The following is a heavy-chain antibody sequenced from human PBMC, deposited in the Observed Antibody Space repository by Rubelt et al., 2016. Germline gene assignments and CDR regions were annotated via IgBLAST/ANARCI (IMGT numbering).Heavy chain of an antibody. CDR2: LYCNRGN. D-gene: IGHD4-17*01. Sequence: QVQLQQWGAGLLKPSETLSLTCAVYGGSFSGYYWSWIRQSPGKGLEWIGCLYCNRGNHSNPSLKSRVTISVDTSTNQFSLGLSSVTAADTAVDYCARYVPSVTTPLDSWGQGTLVTVSS. V-gene: IGHV4-59*10. CDR3: ARYVPSVTTPLDS. CDR1: GGSFSGYY. J-gene: IGHJ4*02.